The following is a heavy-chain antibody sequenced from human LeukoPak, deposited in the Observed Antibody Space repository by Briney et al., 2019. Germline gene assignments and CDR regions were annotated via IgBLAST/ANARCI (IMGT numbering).Heavy chain of an antibody. CDR2: INHSGST. CDR1: GGSFSDYY. Sequence: SETLPLTCAVYGGSFSDYYWSWIRQPPGKGLEWIGEINHSGSTNYNPSLKSRVTISVDTSKNQFSLKLSSVTAADTAMYYCARRSSIAAAGTSHWFDPWGQGTLVTVSS. CDR3: ARRSSIAAAGTSHWFDP. V-gene: IGHV4-34*01. D-gene: IGHD6-13*01. J-gene: IGHJ5*02.